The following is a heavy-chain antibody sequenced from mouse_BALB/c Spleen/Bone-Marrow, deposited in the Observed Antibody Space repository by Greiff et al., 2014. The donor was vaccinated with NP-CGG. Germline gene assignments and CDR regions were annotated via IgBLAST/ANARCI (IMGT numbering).Heavy chain of an antibody. CDR1: GYTFTSYW. CDR2: INPSNGRT. CDR3: ARPYYGPYFDY. Sequence: QVQLQQSGAELVKPGASVKLSCKASGYTFTSYWMHWVKQRPGQGLEWIGEINPSNGRTNYNEEFKSKATLTVDKSSSTAYMQLSSLTSEDSAVYYWARPYYGPYFDYWGQGTTLTVSS. J-gene: IGHJ2*01. D-gene: IGHD1-2*01. V-gene: IGHV1S81*02.